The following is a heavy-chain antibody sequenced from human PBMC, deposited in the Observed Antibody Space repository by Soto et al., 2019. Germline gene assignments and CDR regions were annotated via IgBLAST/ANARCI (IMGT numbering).Heavy chain of an antibody. CDR3: ASGGDGYSPRRDGFDV. CDR1: GYSFTSYW. D-gene: IGHD2-21*01. V-gene: IGHV5-51*01. J-gene: IGHJ3*01. Sequence: GESLKISCKGSGYSFTSYWIGWVRQMPGKGLEWMGMIYPGDSDTRYSPSFQGQVTISADKSISTAYLQWSSLKASDTAMYYCASGGDGYSPRRDGFDVWGQGTMVTVSS. CDR2: IYPGDSDT.